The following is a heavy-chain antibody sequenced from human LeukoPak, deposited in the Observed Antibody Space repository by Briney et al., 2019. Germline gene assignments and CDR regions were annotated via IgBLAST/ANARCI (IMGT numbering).Heavy chain of an antibody. CDR2: FGISGTI. CDR3: AGFGGYPY. Sequence: GGSLTLACAVSGFTVKTYDMHWVRQAPGEGPEWIAYFGISGTIYYADSVRGRFTISRDNAKNSLFLQMNSLRVDDTAIYYCAGFGGYPYWGQGTQVIVSA. D-gene: IGHD5-12*01. J-gene: IGHJ4*02. V-gene: IGHV3-48*01. CDR1: GFTVKTYD.